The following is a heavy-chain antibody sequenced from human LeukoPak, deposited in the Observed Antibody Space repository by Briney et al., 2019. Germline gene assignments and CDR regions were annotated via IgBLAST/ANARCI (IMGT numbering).Heavy chain of an antibody. CDR2: ISSSSSYI. J-gene: IGHJ4*02. CDR1: GFTFSSYS. V-gene: IGHV3-21*01. D-gene: IGHD2-2*01. CDR3: ARAEPRYCSSTSCSANFDY. Sequence: TGGSLRHSCAASGFTFSSYSMNWVRKAPGKGLEWVSSISSSSSYIYYADSVEGRFTISSDNAKNSLYLQMNSLRAEGTAVYYCARAEPRYCSSTSCSANFDYWGQGTLVTVSS.